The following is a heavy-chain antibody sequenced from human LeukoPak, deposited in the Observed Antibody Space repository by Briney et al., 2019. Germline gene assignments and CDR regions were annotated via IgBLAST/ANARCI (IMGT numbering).Heavy chain of an antibody. CDR2: IFHRGST. D-gene: IGHD1-26*01. J-gene: IGHJ5*02. CDR3: ARDGGEVGASTWFDP. Sequence: SVNLSFTCSVSGGSISTYHWSWNRQPPGQGLEWCGYIFHRGSTNYTPSLRGRVTISMDTSMNPFSLRLTSVTAADTAVYYCARDGGEVGASTWFDPWGQGTLVTVSS. CDR1: GGSISTYH. V-gene: IGHV4-59*13.